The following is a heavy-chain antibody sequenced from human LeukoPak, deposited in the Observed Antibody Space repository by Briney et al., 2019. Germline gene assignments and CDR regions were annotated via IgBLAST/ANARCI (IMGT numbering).Heavy chain of an antibody. CDR2: IKQDGSEK. CDR3: ARGRGSGWPDYFDH. V-gene: IGHV3-7*02. CDR1: GFTFSDYW. D-gene: IGHD6-19*01. Sequence: PGGSLRLSCAASGFTFSDYWMTWVRQSPGKGLEWVANIKQDGSEKNYVDSVKGRFTISRDNGKKSLYLRMNSLTAEDTAVYYCARGRGSGWPDYFDHWGQGTLVTVSS. J-gene: IGHJ4*02.